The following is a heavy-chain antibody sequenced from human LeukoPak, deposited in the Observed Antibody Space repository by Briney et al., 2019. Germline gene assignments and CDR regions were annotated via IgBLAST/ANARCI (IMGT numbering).Heavy chain of an antibody. CDR3: GRIRGDRHSSGWSDSFDI. CDR2: IKYDGSEK. CDR1: GFTFSSYA. Sequence: QPGGSLRLSCAASGFTFSSYAMTWVRQAPGKGLEWVANIKYDGSEKYYVDSVKGGFTISSDNAKNSLYLQMNSLRAEDRTLYYCGRIRGDRHSSGWSDSFDIWGQGTMVTVSS. V-gene: IGHV3-7*03. J-gene: IGHJ3*02. D-gene: IGHD6-19*01.